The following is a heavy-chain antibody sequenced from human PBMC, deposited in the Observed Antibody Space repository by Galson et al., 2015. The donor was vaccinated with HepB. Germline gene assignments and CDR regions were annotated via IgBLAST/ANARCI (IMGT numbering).Heavy chain of an antibody. J-gene: IGHJ4*02. CDR2: ISGSGGST. D-gene: IGHD3-3*01. CDR1: GFTFSSYA. Sequence: SLRLSCAASGFTFSSYAMSWVRQAPGKGLEWVSAISGSGGSTYYADSVKGRFTISRDNSKNTLYLQMNSLRAEDTAVYYCAKNLRLGITIFGVVIFWGQGTLVTVSS. CDR3: AKNLRLGITIFGVVIF. V-gene: IGHV3-23*01.